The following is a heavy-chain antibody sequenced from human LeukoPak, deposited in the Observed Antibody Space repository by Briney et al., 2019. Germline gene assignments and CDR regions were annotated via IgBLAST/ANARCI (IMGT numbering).Heavy chain of an antibody. CDR2: INHSGST. CDR1: GGSISSYY. J-gene: IGHJ4*02. D-gene: IGHD4-17*01. CDR3: ASSMTTESN. Sequence: SETLSLTCTVSGGSISSYYWSWIRQPPGKGLEWIGEINHSGSTNYNPSLKSRVTISVDTSKNQFSLKLSSVTAADTAVYYCASSMTTESNWGQGTLATVSS. V-gene: IGHV4-34*01.